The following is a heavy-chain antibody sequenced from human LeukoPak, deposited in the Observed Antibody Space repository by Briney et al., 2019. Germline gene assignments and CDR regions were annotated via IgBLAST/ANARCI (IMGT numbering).Heavy chain of an antibody. CDR2: ISTYNGDT. D-gene: IGHD6-13*01. J-gene: IGHJ4*02. CDR1: GYTFPNYG. Sequence: ASVKVSCKASGYTFPNYGISWVRQAPGQGLEWMGWISTYNGDTNYAQKLQGRVTMTTDTSTNTAYMELRSLRSDDTAVYYCASDHLSIEATGTRYWGQGTLVTVSS. CDR3: ASDHLSIEATGTRY. V-gene: IGHV1-18*01.